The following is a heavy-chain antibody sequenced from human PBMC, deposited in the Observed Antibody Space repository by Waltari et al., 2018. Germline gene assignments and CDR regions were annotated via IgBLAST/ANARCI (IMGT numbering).Heavy chain of an antibody. J-gene: IGHJ5*02. D-gene: IGHD5-12*01. V-gene: IGHV4-39*01. CDR2: FYYSGST. Sequence: QLQLQESGPGLVKPSETLSLTCTVSGGSISRSSYYWGWIRQSPGKGLEWIGGFYYSGSTYYNPTLKSRVTISGDTSKNQFSLNLSSVTAADTAVYYCARHWKKSGYRFDPWGQGTLVTVSS. CDR1: GGSISRSSYY. CDR3: ARHWKKSGYRFDP.